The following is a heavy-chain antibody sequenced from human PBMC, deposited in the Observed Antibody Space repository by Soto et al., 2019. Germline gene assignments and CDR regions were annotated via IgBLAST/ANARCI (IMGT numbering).Heavy chain of an antibody. Sequence: EVQLLESGGGLVQPGGSLRLSCTASGFTFSDHAMTWVRQAPGKGLEWVSGISGGGSGAYYADSVKGRFTVSRANSKNTLFLQMDSLRDEDTAVYYCAIDLWWYTHWGQGTLVTVSS. J-gene: IGHJ4*02. CDR1: GFTFSDHA. CDR3: AIDLWWYTH. CDR2: ISGGGSGA. D-gene: IGHD2-15*01. V-gene: IGHV3-23*01.